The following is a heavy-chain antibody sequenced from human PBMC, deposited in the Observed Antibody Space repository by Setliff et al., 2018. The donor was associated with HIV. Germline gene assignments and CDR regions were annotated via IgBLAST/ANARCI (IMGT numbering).Heavy chain of an antibody. CDR1: GFTFSDYY. J-gene: IGHJ4*02. CDR2: ISGSGSTI. Sequence: GSVRLSCAASGFTFSDYYMSWIRQAPGKGLEWVSYISGSGSTIYYADSVKGRFTISRDNAKNSLYLQMNSLRAEDTAVYYCAKTLVVVASPLDFWGQGTLVTVSS. V-gene: IGHV3-11*01. CDR3: AKTLVVVASPLDF. D-gene: IGHD2-15*01.